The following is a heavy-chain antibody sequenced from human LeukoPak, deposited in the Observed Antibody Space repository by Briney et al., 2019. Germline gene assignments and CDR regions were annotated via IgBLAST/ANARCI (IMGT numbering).Heavy chain of an antibody. CDR3: AKDKHYGDYHDAFDI. CDR2: ISWNSGSI. CDR1: GFTFDDYA. J-gene: IGHJ3*02. D-gene: IGHD4-17*01. Sequence: GGSLRLSCAASGFTFDDYAMHWIRQAPGKGLGWVSGISWNSGSIGYADSVKGRFTISRDNAKNSLYLQMNSLRAEDTALYYCAKDKHYGDYHDAFDIWGQGTMVTASS. V-gene: IGHV3-9*01.